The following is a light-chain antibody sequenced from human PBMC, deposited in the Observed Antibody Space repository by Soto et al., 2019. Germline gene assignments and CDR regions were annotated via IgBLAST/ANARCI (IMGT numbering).Light chain of an antibody. CDR3: QQYKNWPPWT. CDR1: QSVSSS. V-gene: IGKV3-15*01. J-gene: IGKJ1*01. CDR2: DAS. Sequence: EIVMTQSPATLSVSPGERATLSCRASQSVSSSLAWYQQKPGQPPRLLIYDASPRATGIPVRFSGSGSGTEFTLTISSLQSEDFAVYYCQQYKNWPPWTFGQGTKVEIK.